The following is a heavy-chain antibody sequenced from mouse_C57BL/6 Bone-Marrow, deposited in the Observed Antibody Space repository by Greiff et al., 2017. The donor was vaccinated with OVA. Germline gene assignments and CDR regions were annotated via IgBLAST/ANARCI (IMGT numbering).Heavy chain of an antibody. Sequence: EVQLMESGGDLVKPGGSLKLSCAASGFTFSSYGMSWVRQTPDKRLEWVATISSGGSYTYYPDSVKGRFTISRDNAKNTLYLQMSSLKSEDTAMYYCAPYDSNPGFAYWGQGTLVTVSA. CDR2: ISSGGSYT. D-gene: IGHD2-5*01. V-gene: IGHV5-6*01. J-gene: IGHJ3*01. CDR1: GFTFSSYG. CDR3: APYDSNPGFAY.